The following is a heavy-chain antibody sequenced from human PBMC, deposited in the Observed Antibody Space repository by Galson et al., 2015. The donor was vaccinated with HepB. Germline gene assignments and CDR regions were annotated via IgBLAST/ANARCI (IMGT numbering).Heavy chain of an antibody. CDR1: GYTFTSFG. D-gene: IGHD3-9*01. J-gene: IGHJ6*02. CDR2: ISPYNGNR. Sequence: SVKVSCKASGYTFTSFGISWVRQAPGQGLEWMGWISPYNGNRNYTQKLQGRVTMTTETSTSTAYMELRSLSSDDTAVYYCARLEYDILTAHIGLYGMDVWGQGTTITVSS. CDR3: ARLEYDILTAHIGLYGMDV. V-gene: IGHV1-18*01.